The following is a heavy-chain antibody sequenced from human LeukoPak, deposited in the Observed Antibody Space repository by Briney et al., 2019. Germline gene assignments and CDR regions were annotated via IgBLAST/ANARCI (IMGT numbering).Heavy chain of an antibody. CDR1: GFTFSSCW. J-gene: IGHJ4*02. D-gene: IGHD1-26*01. V-gene: IGHV3-74*01. Sequence: GGSLRLSCAASGFTFSSCWMHWVRQAPGKGLVWVSRINTDGNITTYADSVKGRFTISRDNAKNALYLQITSLRADDTAAYYCTRELSGSSSRHFDYWGQGTLATVSS. CDR3: TRELSGSSSRHFDY. CDR2: INTDGNIT.